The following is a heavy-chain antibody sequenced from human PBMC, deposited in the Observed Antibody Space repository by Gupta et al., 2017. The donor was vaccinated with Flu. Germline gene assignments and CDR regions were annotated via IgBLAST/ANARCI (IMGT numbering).Heavy chain of an antibody. CDR1: GFTFSSYS. Sequence: EVQLVESGGGLVKPGGSLRLSCAASGFTFSSYSMNWVRQAPGKGLEWVSSISSSSSYIYYADSVKGRFTISRDNAKNSLYLQMNSLRAEDTAVYYCARFGHRIAARPHWGQGTLVTVSS. CDR3: ARFGHRIAARPH. V-gene: IGHV3-21*01. D-gene: IGHD6-6*01. J-gene: IGHJ4*02. CDR2: ISSSSSYI.